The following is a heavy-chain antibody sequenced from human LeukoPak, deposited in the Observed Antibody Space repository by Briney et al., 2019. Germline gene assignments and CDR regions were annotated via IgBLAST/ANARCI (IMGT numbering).Heavy chain of an antibody. CDR2: ISSSSVTI. CDR3: ARAYYDILTGPFFPDY. V-gene: IGHV3-48*04. Sequence: GGSLRLSCAASGFTFSSYAMNWVRQAPGKGLEWISYISSSSVTIYYADSVKGRFTISRDNAKNSLYLQMNSLRAEDTAVYYCARAYYDILTGPFFPDYWGQGTLVTVSA. J-gene: IGHJ4*02. D-gene: IGHD3-9*01. CDR1: GFTFSSYA.